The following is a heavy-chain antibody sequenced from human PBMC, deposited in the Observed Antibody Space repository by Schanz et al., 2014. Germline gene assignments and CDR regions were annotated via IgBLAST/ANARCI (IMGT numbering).Heavy chain of an antibody. CDR1: GYNFTTYT. V-gene: IGHV7-4-1*02. D-gene: IGHD7-27*01. CDR2: INTNTGNP. Sequence: QVKLVQSGSELTRPGASVKVSCKASGYNFTTYTMNWVRQAPGQGLEWMGWINTNTGNPTYAQGFTGRFVFSLDTSVSTAYLQISFLKADDTAVFFCARGEANWGQSGGQGTLVTVSS. J-gene: IGHJ4*02. CDR3: ARGEANWGQS.